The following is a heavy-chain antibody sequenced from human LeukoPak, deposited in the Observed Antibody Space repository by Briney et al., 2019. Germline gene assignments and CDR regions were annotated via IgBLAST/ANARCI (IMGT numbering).Heavy chain of an antibody. J-gene: IGHJ6*02. Sequence: GGSLRLSCAASGFTFSSYAISWVRQAPGKGLEWVSAISGSGGSTYYADSVKGRFTISRDNSKNTLYLQMNSLRAEDTAVYYCAKDARYCSSTSCSLGMDVWGQGTTVTVSS. D-gene: IGHD2-2*01. CDR2: ISGSGGST. CDR1: GFTFSSYA. V-gene: IGHV3-23*01. CDR3: AKDARYCSSTSCSLGMDV.